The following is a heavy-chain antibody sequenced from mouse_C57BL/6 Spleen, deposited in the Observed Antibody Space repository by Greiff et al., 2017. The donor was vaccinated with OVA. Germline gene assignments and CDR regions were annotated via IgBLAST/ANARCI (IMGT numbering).Heavy chain of an antibody. CDR3: ARKSGSSYKYYAMDY. D-gene: IGHD1-1*01. Sequence: VQGVESGPGLVQPSQSLSITCTVSGFSLTSYGVHWVRQSPGKGLEWLGVIWSGGSTDYNAAFISRLSISKDNSKSQVFFKMNSLQADDTAIYYCARKSGSSYKYYAMDYWGQGTSVTVSS. CDR1: GFSLTSYG. CDR2: IWSGGST. V-gene: IGHV2-2*01. J-gene: IGHJ4*01.